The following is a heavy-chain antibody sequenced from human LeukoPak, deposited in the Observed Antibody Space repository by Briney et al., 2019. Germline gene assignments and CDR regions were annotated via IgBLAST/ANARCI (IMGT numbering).Heavy chain of an antibody. Sequence: GGSLRLSCAASGITFSDYAMAWVRQAPGQGLEWVSVISGGADRTYYADSMKGRFTISRDNAKNSLYLQMNSLRAEDTALYYCARDTYYYDSSGYFDYWGQGTLVTVSS. V-gene: IGHV3-23*01. J-gene: IGHJ4*02. CDR2: ISGGADRT. CDR3: ARDTYYYDSSGYFDY. D-gene: IGHD3-22*01. CDR1: GITFSDYA.